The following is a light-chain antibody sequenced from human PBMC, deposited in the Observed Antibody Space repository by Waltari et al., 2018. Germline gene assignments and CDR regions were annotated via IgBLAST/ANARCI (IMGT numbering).Light chain of an antibody. V-gene: IGLV2-23*02. Sequence: QSALTQTATVSGSPGQAITISCTRTISDVGTYTLVSWYQQHPGKAPTLIIYDLNKRPSGVSNRFSGSKSGNTASLTISGLQAADEADYYCCSYAGSAISVFGGGTKVTVL. CDR3: CSYAGSAISV. CDR1: ISDVGTYTL. CDR2: DLN. J-gene: IGLJ3*02.